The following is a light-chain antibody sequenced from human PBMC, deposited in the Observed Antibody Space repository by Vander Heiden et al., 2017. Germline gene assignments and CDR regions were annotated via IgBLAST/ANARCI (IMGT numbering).Light chain of an antibody. CDR1: QSVSTY. V-gene: IGKV3-11*01. CDR2: DAA. J-gene: IGKJ4*01. CDR3: QQRGTWPPLT. Sequence: DIVLTPSPATLSLSPGETATLSCRASQSVSTYLAWYQQKPGQAPRLLIYDAANRATGISARFIGSGSGTDFTLTISSLEPEDFAVYYCQQRGTWPPLTFGGGTKVEMK.